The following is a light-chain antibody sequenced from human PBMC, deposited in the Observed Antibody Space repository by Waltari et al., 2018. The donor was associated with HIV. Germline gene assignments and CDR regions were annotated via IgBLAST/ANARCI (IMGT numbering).Light chain of an antibody. CDR2: AAS. J-gene: IGKJ2*01. CDR1: QSISSD. CDR3: QQYNNWPPGYT. V-gene: IGKV3-15*01. Sequence: ETVMTHSPATLFVSPGERATLLCRASQSISSDLAWYQQKPVQAPRLLRYAASTGATGIPARFSGSGSGTEFTLTISSLQSEDFAVYYCQQYNNWPPGYTFGQGTKLQIK.